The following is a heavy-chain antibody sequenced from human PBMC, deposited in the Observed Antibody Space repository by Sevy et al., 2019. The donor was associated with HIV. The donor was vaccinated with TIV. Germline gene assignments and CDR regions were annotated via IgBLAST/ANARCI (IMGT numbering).Heavy chain of an antibody. CDR2: IWYDGSNK. D-gene: IGHD3-22*01. Sequence: GGSLRLSCAASGFTFSRYGMHWVRQAPPKGLEWVAVIWYDGSNKYYADSVKGPFTISRDNSKNTLYLQMNSLRAGDTAAYYWAGDHRAGKYYYDSSGYCDYWGHGTLVTVSS. J-gene: IGHJ4*01. CDR3: AGDHRAGKYYYDSSGYCDY. V-gene: IGHV3-33*01. CDR1: GFTFSRYG.